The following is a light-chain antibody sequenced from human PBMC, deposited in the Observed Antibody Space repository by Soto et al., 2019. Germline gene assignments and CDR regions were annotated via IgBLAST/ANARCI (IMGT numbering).Light chain of an antibody. V-gene: IGKV3-11*01. CDR3: QQRNNWPLFT. CDR2: DAS. J-gene: IGKJ3*01. Sequence: EIVLTQSPATLSLSPGERATLSYRASQSVSSYLAWYQQKPGQAPRLLIYDASNRATGIPARFSGSGSGTDFTLTISSLEPEDFAVYYCQQRNNWPLFTFGPGTKVDIK. CDR1: QSVSSY.